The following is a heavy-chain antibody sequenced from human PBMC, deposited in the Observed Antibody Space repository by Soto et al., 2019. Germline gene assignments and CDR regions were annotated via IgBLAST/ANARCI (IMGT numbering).Heavy chain of an antibody. CDR1: GFTFSSYS. CDR3: SRDLGAFDF. J-gene: IGHJ4*02. Sequence: GGSLRLSCAASGFTFSSYSMNWVRQAPGKGLEWVSSISSSSSYIYYADSVKGRFTISRENAKNTLYLQMNSLRAEDTTVYCCSRDLGAFDFWGQGTLVTVSS. V-gene: IGHV3-21*01. CDR2: ISSSSSYI. D-gene: IGHD4-17*01.